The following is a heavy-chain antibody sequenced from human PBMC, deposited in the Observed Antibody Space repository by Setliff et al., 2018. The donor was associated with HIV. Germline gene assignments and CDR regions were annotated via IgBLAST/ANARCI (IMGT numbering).Heavy chain of an antibody. CDR2: IYHSGST. V-gene: IGHV4-38-2*01. D-gene: IGHD3-22*01. Sequence: SETLSLTCAVSGHSISSGYYWGWIRQPPGKGLEWIGSIYHSGSTYYNPSLKSRVTISVDTSKNQFSLKLSSVTAADTAVYYCAKYTFYDDTSGYFARRYFDLWGRGTLVTSPQ. J-gene: IGHJ2*01. CDR3: AKYTFYDDTSGYFARRYFDL. CDR1: GHSISSGYY.